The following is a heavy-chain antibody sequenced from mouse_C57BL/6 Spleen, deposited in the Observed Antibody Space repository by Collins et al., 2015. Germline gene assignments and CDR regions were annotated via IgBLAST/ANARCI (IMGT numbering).Heavy chain of an antibody. CDR1: GYTFTDYN. CDR2: INPNNGDT. J-gene: IGHJ2*01. Sequence: SGPELVKPGTSVKMSCKASGYTFTDYNMHWVKQSHGKSLEWIGYINPNNGDTSYNQKFKGKATLTVNMSSSTAYMELRSLTSEDSAVYYCAGYYGSSYFDYWGQGTTLTVSS. CDR3: AGYYGSSYFDY. V-gene: IGHV1-22*01. D-gene: IGHD1-1*01.